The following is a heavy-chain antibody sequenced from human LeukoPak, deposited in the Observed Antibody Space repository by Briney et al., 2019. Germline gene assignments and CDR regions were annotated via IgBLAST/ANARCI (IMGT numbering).Heavy chain of an antibody. CDR2: IRSKANSYAT. CDR3: TSRYYYGSGSYSYYYYYYGMDV. D-gene: IGHD3-10*01. V-gene: IGHV3-73*01. CDR1: GFTFSGSA. J-gene: IGHJ6*02. Sequence: GGSLRLSCAASGFTFSGSAMHWVRQASGKGLEWVGRIRSKANSYATAYAASVKGSFTISRDDSKNTAYLQMNSLETEDTAVYYCTSRYYYGSGSYSYYYYYYGMDVWGQGTTVTVSS.